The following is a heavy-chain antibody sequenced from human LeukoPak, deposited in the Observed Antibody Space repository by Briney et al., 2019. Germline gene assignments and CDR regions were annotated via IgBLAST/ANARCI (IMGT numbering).Heavy chain of an antibody. Sequence: PSETLSLTCTVSGYSISSGYFWGWIRQPPGKGLEWIGTFFHSGGITHYNPSLKSRVTISVDTSKNQFSLKLSPVTAADTAVYYCARVCDYWGQGTLVTVSS. CDR2: FFHSGGIT. J-gene: IGHJ4*02. CDR3: ARVCDY. CDR1: GYSISSGYF. V-gene: IGHV4-38-2*02.